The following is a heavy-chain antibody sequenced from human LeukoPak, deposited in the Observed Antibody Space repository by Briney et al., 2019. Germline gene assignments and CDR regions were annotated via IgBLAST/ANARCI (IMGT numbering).Heavy chain of an antibody. Sequence: PGGSLRLSCAASGFTFSSYAMSWVRQAPGKGLEWVSAISGSGGSTYYADSVKGRFTISRDNSKNTLYLQMNSLRAEDTAVYYCAKEAGWLQFFYYYYYMDVWGKGTTVTISS. CDR1: GFTFSSYA. CDR2: ISGSGGST. CDR3: AKEAGWLQFFYYYYYMDV. V-gene: IGHV3-23*01. J-gene: IGHJ6*03. D-gene: IGHD5-24*01.